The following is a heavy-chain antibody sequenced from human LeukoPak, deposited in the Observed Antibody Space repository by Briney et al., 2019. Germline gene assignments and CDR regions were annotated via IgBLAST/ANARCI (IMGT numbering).Heavy chain of an antibody. V-gene: IGHV4-39*01. CDR2: VYYTGST. D-gene: IGHD3-10*02. Sequence: SETLSLTCTVSGGSIRSIAYYGGWIRQPPGKGLEWIWSVYYTGSTYYNPSLKSRATISVDTSGNQFSLRLSSVTAADTAVYYCARHVRSGARILSEGRFDPWGQGMLVTVSS. J-gene: IGHJ5*02. CDR1: GGSIRSIAYY. CDR3: ARHVRSGARILSEGRFDP.